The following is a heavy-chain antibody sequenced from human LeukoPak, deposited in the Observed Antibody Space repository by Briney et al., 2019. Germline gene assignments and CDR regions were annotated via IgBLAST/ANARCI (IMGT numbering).Heavy chain of an antibody. Sequence: ASVKVSCKASGYTFTSYGISWVRQAPGQGLEWMGWISAYNGNTNYAQKLQGRVTMTTDTSTSTAYMELRSLRSDDTAVYYCARSGAEAGPAAIFDYWGQGTLVTVSS. J-gene: IGHJ4*02. V-gene: IGHV1-18*01. D-gene: IGHD6-19*01. CDR2: ISAYNGNT. CDR3: ARSGAEAGPAAIFDY. CDR1: GYTFTSYG.